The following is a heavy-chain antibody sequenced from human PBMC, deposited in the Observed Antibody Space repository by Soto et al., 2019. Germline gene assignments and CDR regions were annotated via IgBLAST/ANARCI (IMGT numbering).Heavy chain of an antibody. CDR1: GGSISSGGYY. CDR2: IYYSGST. J-gene: IGHJ4*02. CDR3: ARDLLTALDY. V-gene: IGHV4-31*03. Sequence: SETLSLTCTVSGGSISSGGYYWSWIRQHPGKGLEWIGYIYYSGSTYYNPSLKSRVTISVDTSKNQFSLKLSSVTAADTAVYYCARDLLTALDYWGQGTLVTVPQ. D-gene: IGHD3-9*01.